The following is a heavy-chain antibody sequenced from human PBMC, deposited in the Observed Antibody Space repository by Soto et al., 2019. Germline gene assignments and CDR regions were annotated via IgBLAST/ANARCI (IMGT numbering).Heavy chain of an antibody. J-gene: IGHJ4*02. CDR2: IYWDDDK. D-gene: IGHD6-13*01. CDR1: GFSFSTSAVG. V-gene: IGHV2-5*02. CDR3: AHLSWAASGTRYYFDY. Sequence: QITLTESGPTLVKPTQTLTLTCTFSGFSFSTSAVGVGWIRQPPGKALEWLALIYWDDDKRYSPFLKSRLTSTTDTSTNQVVLTMTNMDPVDTGTYYCAHLSWAASGTRYYFDYWGQGTLVTVSS.